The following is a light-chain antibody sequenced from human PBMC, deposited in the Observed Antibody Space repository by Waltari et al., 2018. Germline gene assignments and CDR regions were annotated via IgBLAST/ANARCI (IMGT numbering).Light chain of an antibody. J-gene: IGLJ3*02. CDR2: YDS. Sequence: SYVLTQPPSVSVAPGKTARIDCGGNNIGAKSVHWYQERQGQAPVLIIYYDSVRPSGIPERFSGSNSGNTATLTISRVEAGDEADYYCQVWDYDTAHLVFGGGTTLTVV. CDR1: NIGAKS. CDR3: QVWDYDTAHLV. V-gene: IGLV3-21*04.